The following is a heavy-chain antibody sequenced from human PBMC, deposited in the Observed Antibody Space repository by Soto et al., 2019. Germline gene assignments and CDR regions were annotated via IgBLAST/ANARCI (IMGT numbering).Heavy chain of an antibody. J-gene: IGHJ4*02. CDR2: FDPEDGET. Sequence: APGKGLEWMGGFDPEDGETIYAQKFQGRVTMTEDTSTDTAYMELSSLRSEDTAVYYCATPSQSSGWYQFDYWGQGTLVT. CDR3: ATPSQSSGWYQFDY. V-gene: IGHV1-24*01. D-gene: IGHD6-19*01.